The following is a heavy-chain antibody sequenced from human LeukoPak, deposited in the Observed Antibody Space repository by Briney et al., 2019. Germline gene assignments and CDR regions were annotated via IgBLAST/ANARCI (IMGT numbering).Heavy chain of an antibody. CDR2: ISWNSGSI. J-gene: IGHJ1*01. CDR3: AKGSYYYAYFQH. D-gene: IGHD3-10*01. V-gene: IGHV3-9*01. CDR1: GFTFDDYA. Sequence: PGGSLRLSCAASGFTFDDYAMHWVRQAPGKGLEWVSGISWNSGSIGYADSVKGRFTISRDNAKNSLYLQMNSLRAEDTALYYCAKGSYYYAYFQHWGQGTLVTVSS.